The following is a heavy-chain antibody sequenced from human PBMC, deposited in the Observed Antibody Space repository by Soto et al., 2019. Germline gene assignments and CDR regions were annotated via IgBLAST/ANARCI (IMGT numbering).Heavy chain of an antibody. CDR3: VAGPDRAKSAY. CDR1: GGSINDYY. V-gene: IGHV4-59*01. Sequence: QVQLQESGPGLVKPSETLSLTCTVSGGSINDYYWSWTRQPPGKGLEWIAYGLRPDYTGYNPSLRNRVTISSDTSKNQSSLTLISVTAADTAVYYCVAGPDRAKSAYWGQGTLVTVSS. CDR2: GLRPDYT. J-gene: IGHJ4*01.